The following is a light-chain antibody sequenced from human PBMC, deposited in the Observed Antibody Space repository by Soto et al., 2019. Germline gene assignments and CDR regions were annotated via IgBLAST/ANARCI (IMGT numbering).Light chain of an antibody. CDR2: GAS. J-gene: IGKJ2*01. Sequence: EIVLTQSPGTLSVYPGERATLSCRASQSISNNLAWYQQKPGQAPRLLTSGASTRATGIPARFSGSGSGSEFTLTITSLQSEDSATYYCQQYNSLYTFGQGTKVDI. CDR3: QQYNSLYT. V-gene: IGKV3-15*01. CDR1: QSISNN.